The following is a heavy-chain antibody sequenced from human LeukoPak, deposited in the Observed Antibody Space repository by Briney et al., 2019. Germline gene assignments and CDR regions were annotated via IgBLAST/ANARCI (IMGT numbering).Heavy chain of an antibody. CDR1: GLTFSNAW. CDR3: TTVLLWFGEPGGFDY. V-gene: IGHV3-15*01. CDR2: IKSKTDGGTT. J-gene: IGHJ4*02. D-gene: IGHD3-10*01. Sequence: SGGSLRLSCAASGLTFSNAWMSWVRQAPGKGLEWVGRIKSKTDGGTTDYAAPVKGRFTISRDDSKNTLYLQMNSLKTEDTAVYYCTTVLLWFGEPGGFDYWGQGTLVTVSS.